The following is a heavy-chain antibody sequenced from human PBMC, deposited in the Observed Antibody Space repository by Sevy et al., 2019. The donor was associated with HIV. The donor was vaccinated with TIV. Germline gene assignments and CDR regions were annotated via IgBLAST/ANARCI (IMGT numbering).Heavy chain of an antibody. D-gene: IGHD2-21*01. J-gene: IGHJ4*02. CDR1: GFIFDDYG. V-gene: IGHV3-20*04. Sequence: GGSLRLSCAASGFIFDDYGMNWVRQAPGKGLEWVAGINWNGGSTGYAGSVEGRFTVSRDNAKNSLYRQMNILRAEDSGLYYCARERSCGGGCYYFDFWGQGTLVTVSS. CDR2: INWNGGST. CDR3: ARERSCGGGCYYFDF.